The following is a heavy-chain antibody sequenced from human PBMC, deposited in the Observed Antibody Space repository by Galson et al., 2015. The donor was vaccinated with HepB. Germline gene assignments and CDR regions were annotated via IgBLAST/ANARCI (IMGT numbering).Heavy chain of an antibody. Sequence: ETLSLTCAVYGGSFSGYYWSWIRQPPGKGLEWIGEINHSGSTNYNPSLKSRVTISVDTSKNQFSLKLSSVTAADTAVYYCARRRLTPLLWFGELPNYYYGMDVWGQGTTVTVSS. V-gene: IGHV4-34*01. CDR3: ARRRLTPLLWFGELPNYYYGMDV. D-gene: IGHD3-10*01. J-gene: IGHJ6*02. CDR2: INHSGST. CDR1: GGSFSGYY.